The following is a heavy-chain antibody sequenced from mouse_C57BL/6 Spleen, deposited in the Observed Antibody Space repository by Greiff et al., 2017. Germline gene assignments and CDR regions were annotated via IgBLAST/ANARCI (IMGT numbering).Heavy chain of an antibody. J-gene: IGHJ4*01. CDR3: ARMEAYYSNRGARDY. CDR1: GYSFNGYY. Sequence: EVQLQQSGPELVKPGASVKISCKASGYSFNGYYMNWVKQSPEKSLEWLGEINPSTGGNTYNQTFKAQATLTVEKSSSTAYMQLKSLTSEDSAVYYCARMEAYYSNRGARDYWGQGTSVTVSS. D-gene: IGHD2-5*01. V-gene: IGHV1-42*01. CDR2: INPSTGGN.